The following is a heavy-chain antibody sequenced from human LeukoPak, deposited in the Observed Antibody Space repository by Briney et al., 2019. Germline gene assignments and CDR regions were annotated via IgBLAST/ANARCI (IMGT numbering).Heavy chain of an antibody. J-gene: IGHJ4*02. CDR3: AATDRFLDPNWSKRQISTGSRFDY. CDR1: GYTFTSYY. D-gene: IGHD3-3*01. V-gene: IGHV1-46*01. Sequence: ASVKVSCKASGYTFTSYYVHWVRQAPGQGLEWMGIINPSGGSTSYAQKFQGRVTMTRDTSTSTVYMELSSLRSEDTAVYYCAATDRFLDPNWSKRQISTGSRFDYWGQGTLVTVSS. CDR2: INPSGGST.